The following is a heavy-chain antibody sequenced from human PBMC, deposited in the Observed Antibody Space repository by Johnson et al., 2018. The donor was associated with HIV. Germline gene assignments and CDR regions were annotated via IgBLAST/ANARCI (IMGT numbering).Heavy chain of an antibody. D-gene: IGHD3-10*01. V-gene: IGHV3-NL1*01. J-gene: IGHJ3*01. CDR2: IYSGGST. CDR1: GFTFSSYA. CDR3: AKWWFRELLPNAFDL. Sequence: VQLVESGGGVVQPGRSLRLSCAASGFTFSSYAMHWVRQAPGKGLEWVSVIYSGGSTYYADSVKGRFTISRDNSKNTLYLQMNSLRAEDTAVYYCAKWWFRELLPNAFDLWGQGTMVTVSS.